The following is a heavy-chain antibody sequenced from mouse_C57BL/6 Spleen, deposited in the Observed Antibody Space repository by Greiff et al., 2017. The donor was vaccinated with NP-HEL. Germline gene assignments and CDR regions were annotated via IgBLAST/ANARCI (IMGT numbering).Heavy chain of an antibody. V-gene: IGHV1-54*01. J-gene: IGHJ3*01. Sequence: QVQLQRSGAELVRPGTSVKVSCKASGYAFTNYLIEWVKQRPGQGLEWIGVINPGSGGTNYNEKFKGKATLTADKSASTAYMQLSSLTSEDSAVYFCARGVKDYDDGPGFAYWGQGTLVTVSA. CDR2: INPGSGGT. CDR1: GYAFTNYL. D-gene: IGHD2-4*01. CDR3: ARGVKDYDDGPGFAY.